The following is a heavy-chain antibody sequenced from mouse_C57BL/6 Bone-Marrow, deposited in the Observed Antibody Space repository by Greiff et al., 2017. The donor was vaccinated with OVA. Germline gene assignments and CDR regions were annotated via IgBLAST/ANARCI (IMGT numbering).Heavy chain of an antibody. D-gene: IGHD2-3*01. CDR2: IRSKSNNYAT. J-gene: IGHJ4*01. CDR3: VRDYDDYAMDY. Sequence: EVNLVESGGGLVQPKGSLKLSCAASGFSFNTYAMNWVRQAPGKGLEWVARIRSKSNNYATYYADSVKDRFTISRDDSESMLYLQMNNLKTEDTAMYYCVRDYDDYAMDYWGQGTSVTVSS. CDR1: GFSFNTYA. V-gene: IGHV10-1*01.